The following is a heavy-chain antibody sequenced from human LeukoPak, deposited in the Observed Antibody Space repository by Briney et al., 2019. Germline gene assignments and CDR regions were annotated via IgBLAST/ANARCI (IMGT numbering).Heavy chain of an antibody. CDR3: AKEGLYYYDSSGFPTYFDY. V-gene: IGHV3-23*01. CDR1: GFTFSSYA. CDR2: ISGSGGSA. Sequence: GGSLRLSCAASGFTFSSYAMSWVRQAPGKGLEWVSAISGSGGSAYYADSVKGRFTISRDNSKNTLYLQMNSLRAEDTAVYYCAKEGLYYYDSSGFPTYFDYWGQGTLVTVSS. J-gene: IGHJ4*02. D-gene: IGHD3-22*01.